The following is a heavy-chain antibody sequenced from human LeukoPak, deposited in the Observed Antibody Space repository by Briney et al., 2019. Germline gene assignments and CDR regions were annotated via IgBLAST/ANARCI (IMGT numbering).Heavy chain of an antibody. CDR1: GFTFSSNW. CDR2: INPDGSVK. D-gene: IGHD1-1*01. CDR3: AKLLGTATRYDY. Sequence: GGSLRLSCAASGFTFSSNWMSWVRPAPGKGLDWVPSINPDGSVKHHVDSVKGRFTISRDNAKNSLSLQMDTLRAEDTAVYYCAKLLGTATRYDYWGQGTLVIVSS. J-gene: IGHJ4*02. V-gene: IGHV3-7*01.